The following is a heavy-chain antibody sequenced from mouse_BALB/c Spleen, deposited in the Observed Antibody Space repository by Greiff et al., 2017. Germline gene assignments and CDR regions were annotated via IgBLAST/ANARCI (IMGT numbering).Heavy chain of an antibody. CDR1: GYTFTSYW. J-gene: IGHJ4*01. CDR2: IDPSDSET. CDR3: ARNYGSPYAMDY. Sequence: VQLQQPGAELVKPGAPVKLSCKASGYTFTSYWMNWVKQRPGRGLEWIGRIDPSDSETHYNQKFKDKATLTVDKSSSTAYIQLSSLTSEDSAVYYCARNYGSPYAMDYWGQGTSVTVSS. D-gene: IGHD1-1*01. V-gene: IGHV1-69*02.